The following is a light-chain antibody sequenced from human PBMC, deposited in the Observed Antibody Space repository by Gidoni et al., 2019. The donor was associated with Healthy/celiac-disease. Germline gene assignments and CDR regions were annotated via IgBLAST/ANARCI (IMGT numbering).Light chain of an antibody. Sequence: EIVLTQSPATLSLSPGERATLSRRASQSVSSYLAWYQQKPGQAPRLLIYDASNRATGIPARFSGSGSGTDFTLTISSLEPEDFAVYYCQQRSNWPPGVTFXQXTRLEIK. CDR2: DAS. CDR1: QSVSSY. CDR3: QQRSNWPPGVT. J-gene: IGKJ5*01. V-gene: IGKV3-11*01.